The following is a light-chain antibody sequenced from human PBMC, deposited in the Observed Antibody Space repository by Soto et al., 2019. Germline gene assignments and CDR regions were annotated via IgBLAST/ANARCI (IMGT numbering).Light chain of an antibody. CDR3: MQALQTLGT. V-gene: IGKV2-28*01. Sequence: EIVMTQSPLYLPVTPGEPASISCRSSQSLLHSNGYNYLDWYLQKPGQSPQLLIYLGSNRASGVPDRFSGSGSGTDFTLKISRVEAEDVGVYYCMQALQTLGTFGQGTKVDI. CDR1: QSLLHSNGYNY. CDR2: LGS. J-gene: IGKJ1*01.